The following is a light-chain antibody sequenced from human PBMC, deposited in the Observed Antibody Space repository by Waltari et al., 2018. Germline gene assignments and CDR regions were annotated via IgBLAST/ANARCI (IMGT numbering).Light chain of an antibody. CDR2: EVT. J-gene: IGLJ2*01. V-gene: IGLV2-8*01. CDR3: SSYAGSNNVI. Sequence: QSALTQPPSASGSRGQSVTISCTGTSSDVGSYNYVSWYQQPPGKAPKLMIYEVTKRPSGVPDRCAGSKSGNAASLTVSGLQAEDEADYYCSSYAGSNNVIFGGGTRLTVL. CDR1: SSDVGSYNY.